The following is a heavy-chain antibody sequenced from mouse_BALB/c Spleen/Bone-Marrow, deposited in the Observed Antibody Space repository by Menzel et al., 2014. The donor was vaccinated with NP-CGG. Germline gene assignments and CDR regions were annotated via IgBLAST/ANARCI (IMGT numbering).Heavy chain of an antibody. CDR1: GYTFTTYT. D-gene: IGHD2-1*01. V-gene: IGHV1-4*01. Sequence: VKLVESGAELARPGASVKMSCRAFGYTFTTYTMHWVKQRPGQGLEWIGYINPSSGYTYYNQKFKDKATLTADKSSSAAYLQLSSLTSEDSAVYYCARVYGNYDAMDYWGQGTSVTVSS. CDR3: ARVYGNYDAMDY. J-gene: IGHJ4*01. CDR2: INPSSGYT.